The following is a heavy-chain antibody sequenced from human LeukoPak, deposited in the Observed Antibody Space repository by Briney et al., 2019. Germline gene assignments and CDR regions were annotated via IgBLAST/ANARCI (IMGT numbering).Heavy chain of an antibody. D-gene: IGHD3-10*01. CDR1: GFTFSSCG. CDR3: AKDFWFGDLSPSDY. J-gene: IGHJ4*02. Sequence: PGGSLRLSCAASGFTFSSCGMSWVRQAPGKGLEWVSDISGSGSVTHYADSVKGRFTISRDNSKNTLYLQMNSLRDEDTAVYYCAKDFWFGDLSPSDYWGQGTLVTVSS. V-gene: IGHV3-23*01. CDR2: ISGSGSVT.